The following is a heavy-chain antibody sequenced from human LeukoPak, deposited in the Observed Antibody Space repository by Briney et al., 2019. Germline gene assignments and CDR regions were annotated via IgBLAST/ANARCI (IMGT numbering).Heavy chain of an antibody. CDR1: GFTVSSNY. Sequence: GGCLRLSCAASGFTVSSNYMSWVRQAPGKGLEWVSVIYSGGSTYYADSVKGRFTISRDNSKNTLYLQMNSLRAEDTAVYYCARDGGYDWFYFDYWGQGTLVTVSS. V-gene: IGHV3-53*01. J-gene: IGHJ4*02. CDR2: IYSGGST. CDR3: ARDGGYDWFYFDY. D-gene: IGHD5-12*01.